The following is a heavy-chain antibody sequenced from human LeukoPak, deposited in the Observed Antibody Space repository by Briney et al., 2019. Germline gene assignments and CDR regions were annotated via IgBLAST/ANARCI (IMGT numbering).Heavy chain of an antibody. Sequence: SDTQSLTCTVSIGFISRYYWQWIREPRGKGVDWIGYIYCSGSTNYNPSLKSRVTISLDTSKNQFSLRLSSVTDADTAVYYCGGITGTRRGFDIWGQGTMVTVSS. D-gene: IGHD1-7*01. CDR2: IYCSGST. CDR1: IGFISRYY. V-gene: IGHV4-59*07. CDR3: GGITGTRRGFDI. J-gene: IGHJ3*02.